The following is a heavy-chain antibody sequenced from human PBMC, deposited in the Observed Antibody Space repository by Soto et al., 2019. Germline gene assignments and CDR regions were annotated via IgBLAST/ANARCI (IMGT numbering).Heavy chain of an antibody. V-gene: IGHV1-69*06. CDR2: IIPIFGTT. CDR1: GGTTSSYA. J-gene: IGHJ6*02. D-gene: IGHD6-6*01. Sequence: QVQLVQSGAEVKKPGSSVKVSCKASGGTTSSYAISGVRQAPGPGLEWMGGIIPIFGTTNYAQKFQGRVTLTADKSTDTVYMEVSSLRAEDTAVYYCAGYWPRDSSSFSRLYYGMAVWGQGTTVTVSS. CDR3: AGYWPRDSSSFSRLYYGMAV.